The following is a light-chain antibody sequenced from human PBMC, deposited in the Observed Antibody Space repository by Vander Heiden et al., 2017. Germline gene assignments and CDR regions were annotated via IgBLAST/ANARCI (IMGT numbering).Light chain of an antibody. Sequence: QSALTQPVSVSGSPGQSITNSSTGTSSDVGRFNLVSWYQQHPGKVPEVVIYEVTKRPSGVSNRFSGAKSGNTASLTISGLQAEDEADYYCVSYAGRLYVFGTGTTVTVL. CDR1: SSDVGRFNL. J-gene: IGLJ1*01. CDR2: EVT. CDR3: VSYAGRLYV. V-gene: IGLV2-23*02.